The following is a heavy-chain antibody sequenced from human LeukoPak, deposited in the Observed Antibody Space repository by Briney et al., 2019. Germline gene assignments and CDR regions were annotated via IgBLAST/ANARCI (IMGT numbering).Heavy chain of an antibody. CDR1: GFTLDDYA. CDR3: ANQGGDIVVVPASIRYYFYYYMDV. D-gene: IGHD2-2*02. Sequence: GGSLRLSCPAPGFTLDDYAIHWVRQAPATGLEWVSGYSWNSRSIGYADSVKGRFTISRDNAKNSLYLQMNSLRAEDTALYYCANQGGDIVVVPASIRYYFYYYMDVWGKGTTVTVSS. J-gene: IGHJ6*03. V-gene: IGHV3-9*01. CDR2: YSWNSRSI.